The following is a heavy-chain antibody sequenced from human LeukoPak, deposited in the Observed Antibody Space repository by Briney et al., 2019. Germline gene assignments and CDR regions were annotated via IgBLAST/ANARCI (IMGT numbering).Heavy chain of an antibody. CDR3: AKDGSIAVAGFRYYYYYMDV. Sequence: GGSLRLSCAASGFTFSSYWMSWVRQAPGKELEWVANIKQDGSEKYYVDSVKGRFTISRDNSKDTLYLQMNSLRAEDTAVYYCAKDGSIAVAGFRYYYYYMDVWGKGTPVTVSS. CDR1: GFTFSSYW. CDR2: IKQDGSEK. J-gene: IGHJ6*03. D-gene: IGHD6-19*01. V-gene: IGHV3-7*03.